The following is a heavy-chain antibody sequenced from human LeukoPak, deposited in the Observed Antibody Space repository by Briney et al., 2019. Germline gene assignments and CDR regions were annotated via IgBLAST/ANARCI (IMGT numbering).Heavy chain of an antibody. D-gene: IGHD4-23*01. CDR2: VGTDGSST. V-gene: IGHV3-74*01. CDR1: GFTFSNYW. CDR3: ARDKYGGNSNAFDI. J-gene: IGHJ3*02. Sequence: GGSLRLSCAASGFTFSNYWMDWVRQVPGKGRVWVARVGTDGSSTAYADYVKGRFTISRDNAKNTLYLQMNSLRVEDTAVYYCARDKYGGNSNAFDIWGQGTLVTVSS.